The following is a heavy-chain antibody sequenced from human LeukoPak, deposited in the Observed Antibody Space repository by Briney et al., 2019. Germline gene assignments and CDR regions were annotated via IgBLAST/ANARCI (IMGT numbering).Heavy chain of an antibody. D-gene: IGHD5-18*01. CDR2: ISDSGIP. J-gene: IGHJ4*02. CDR3: ARDRGYNYGPFDF. CDR1: GASISSGDYY. Sequence: SETLSLTCTVSGASISSGDYYWTWIRQPPGEGLEWIGFISDSGIPYYNPSLKSRLTISLDTSKNQFSLRLYSLTAADTAVYYCARDRGYNYGPFDFWGQGNLVTVSS. V-gene: IGHV4-30-4*01.